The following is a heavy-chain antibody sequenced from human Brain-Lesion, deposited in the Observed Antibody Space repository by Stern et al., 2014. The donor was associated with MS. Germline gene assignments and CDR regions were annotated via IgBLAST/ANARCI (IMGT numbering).Heavy chain of an antibody. CDR2: IYHSGST. Sequence: QVQLVQSGPGLVKPSQTLSLTCTVSGGSISSGNYYWSWIRQHPGKGLEWIGSIYHSGSTYYNPPLKSRVTTSIDTSKNQFSLKLSSVTAADTAVYYCARGSREVLLPRFYFDYWGQGTLVTVS. D-gene: IGHD3-3*01. CDR1: GGSISSGNYY. V-gene: IGHV4-31*03. J-gene: IGHJ4*02. CDR3: ARGSREVLLPRFYFDY.